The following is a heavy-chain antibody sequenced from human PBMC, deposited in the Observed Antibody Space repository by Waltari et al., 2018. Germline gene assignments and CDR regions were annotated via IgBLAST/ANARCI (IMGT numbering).Heavy chain of an antibody. CDR3: AREAVTVTATFFDY. V-gene: IGHV3-74*01. CDR1: GFSFSSYW. CDR2: IYSDGSRI. Sequence: DVQLLESGGGLVQPGGSLRLSCVASGFSFSSYWMYWIRQSPGKGLGWIAQIYSDGSRISYADSVQGRFTSSRDNSKNTLYRQMNSLRAEDTAVYYCAREAVTVTATFFDYWGQGTLVTVSS. D-gene: IGHD4-4*01. J-gene: IGHJ4*02.